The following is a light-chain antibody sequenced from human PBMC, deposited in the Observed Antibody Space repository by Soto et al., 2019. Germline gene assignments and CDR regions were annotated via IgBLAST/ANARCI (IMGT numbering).Light chain of an antibody. CDR2: DDN. J-gene: IGLJ1*01. Sequence: SVLRQPRSVSAAPGQMVTISYSGSSSNIGGNSVSWYQQLPGTAPKLLIYDDNKRPSGIPDRFSGSKSGTSATLGITGFQTGDEADYYCGSWDSSLSAYVFGTGTKVTVL. V-gene: IGLV1-51*01. CDR1: SSNIGGNS. CDR3: GSWDSSLSAYV.